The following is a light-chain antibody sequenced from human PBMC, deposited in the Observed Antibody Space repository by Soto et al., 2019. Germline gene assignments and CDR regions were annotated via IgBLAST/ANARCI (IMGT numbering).Light chain of an antibody. Sequence: DIVMTQSPDSLAVSLGERATINCMSSQSVLYSSNNKNSLEWYQQKPGQPPKLLIYWAYTRESGVPDRFIGSGSGTDFTLPISSLQAEDVAVYDFQQLYSTLSVGPGSKVDIK. J-gene: IGKJ3*01. CDR2: WAY. CDR1: QSVLYSSNNKNS. V-gene: IGKV4-1*01. CDR3: QQLYSTLS.